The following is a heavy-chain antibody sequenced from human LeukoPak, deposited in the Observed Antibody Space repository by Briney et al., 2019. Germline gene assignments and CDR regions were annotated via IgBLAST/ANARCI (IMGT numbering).Heavy chain of an antibody. V-gene: IGHV1-2*02. D-gene: IGHD2-15*01. CDR3: AKEADIVSFDL. CDR2: IDPTSGGT. Sequence: GASVKVSCQASGYTFTGNHVHWVRQAPGQGLEWMGWIDPTSGGTKYAQKFQDRVTMTSDTSISTAYMELSGLRSDDTAVYFCAKEADIVSFDLWGRGTLVTVSS. J-gene: IGHJ2*01. CDR1: GYTFTGNH.